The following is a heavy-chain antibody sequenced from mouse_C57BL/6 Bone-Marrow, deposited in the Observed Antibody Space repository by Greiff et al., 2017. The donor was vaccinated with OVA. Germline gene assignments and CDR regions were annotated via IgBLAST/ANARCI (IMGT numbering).Heavy chain of an antibody. D-gene: IGHD2-3*01. J-gene: IGHJ4*01. CDR3: ARRRDGYYGAMDY. CDR2: INPNNGGT. Sequence: EVQLQQSGAELMKPGASVKISCKASGYTFTDYYMNWVKQSHGKSLEWIGDINPNNGGTSYNQKFKGKATLTVDKSSSTAYMELRSLTSEDSAVYYCARRRDGYYGAMDYWGQGTSVTVSS. CDR1: GYTFTDYY. V-gene: IGHV1-26*01.